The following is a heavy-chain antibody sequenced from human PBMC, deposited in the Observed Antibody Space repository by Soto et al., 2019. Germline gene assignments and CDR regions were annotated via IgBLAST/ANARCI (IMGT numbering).Heavy chain of an antibody. CDR2: INHSGST. V-gene: IGHV4-4*02. Sequence: SETLSLTCTVSGASINSANWWVWVRQPPGKGLEWIGEINHSGSTNYNPSLKSRVTISVDTSKNQFSLKLSSVTAADTAVYYWARGYPYNGFRKGYGMDVWGQGTTVTVSS. D-gene: IGHD2-8*01. CDR1: GASINSANW. CDR3: ARGYPYNGFRKGYGMDV. J-gene: IGHJ6*02.